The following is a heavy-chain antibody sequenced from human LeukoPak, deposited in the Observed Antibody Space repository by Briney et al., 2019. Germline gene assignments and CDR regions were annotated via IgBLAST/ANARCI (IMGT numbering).Heavy chain of an antibody. J-gene: IGHJ4*02. V-gene: IGHV4-38-2*01. CDR2: IYHSGNT. D-gene: IGHD3-10*01. CDR1: GYSISSGYY. Sequence: SETLSLTCAVSGYSISSGYYWGWIRQPPGKGQEWIGSIYHSGNTYYNPSLKSRVTISLHTSKNQFSLKLSSVTAADTAVYYCARGYGSGSYYFDYWGQGTLVTVSS. CDR3: ARGYGSGSYYFDY.